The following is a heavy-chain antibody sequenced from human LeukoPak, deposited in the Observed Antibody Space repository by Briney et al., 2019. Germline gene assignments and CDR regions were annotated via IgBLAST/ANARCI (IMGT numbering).Heavy chain of an antibody. D-gene: IGHD3-10*01. V-gene: IGHV3-30*02. CDR3: AYGITMVRGVPSCFDY. Sequence: GGSLRLSCAPSAFILSSFDMHWVRQAPGKGLEWVASIRYDGSDKYYTDSVKGRFTVSRDNSKNTLYLQMNSLRAEDTAVYYCAYGITMVRGVPSCFDYWGQGTLVTVSS. CDR1: AFILSSFD. CDR2: IRYDGSDK. J-gene: IGHJ4*02.